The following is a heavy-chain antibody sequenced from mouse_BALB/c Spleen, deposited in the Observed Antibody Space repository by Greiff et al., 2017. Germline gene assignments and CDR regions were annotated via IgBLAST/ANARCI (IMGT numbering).Heavy chain of an antibody. V-gene: IGHV14-3*02. CDR3: ASPIYYDYDAWFAY. J-gene: IGHJ3*01. D-gene: IGHD2-4*01. CDR1: GFNIKDTY. Sequence: EVKLQESGAELVKPGASVKLSCTASGFNIKDTYMHWVKQRPEQGLEWIGRIDPANGNTKYDPKFQGKATITADTSSNTAYLQLSSLTSEDTAVYYCASPIYYDYDAWFAYWGQGTLVTVSA. CDR2: IDPANGNT.